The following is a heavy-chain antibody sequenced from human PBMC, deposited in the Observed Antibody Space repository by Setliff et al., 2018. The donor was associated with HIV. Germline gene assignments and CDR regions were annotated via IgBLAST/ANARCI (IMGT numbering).Heavy chain of an antibody. Sequence: LRLSCAASGFSLLNYGMSWVRQAPGRGLEWVSYIPISETDTYYADSVKGRFSMSRDSAKNSLYLQMNHLRVEDSAVYYCAIDKSGPGDQVEYWGQGTQVTVSS. D-gene: IGHD7-27*01. CDR2: IPISETDT. J-gene: IGHJ4*02. CDR3: AIDKSGPGDQVEY. CDR1: GFSLLNYG. V-gene: IGHV3-48*03.